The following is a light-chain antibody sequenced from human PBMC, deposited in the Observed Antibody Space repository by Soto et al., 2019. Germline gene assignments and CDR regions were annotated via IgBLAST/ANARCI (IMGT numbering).Light chain of an antibody. J-gene: IGKJ3*01. CDR1: QSVSSS. CDR2: DAS. CDR3: QQRSDWPPFT. Sequence: EIVLTQSPATLSLSPGERATLSCRASQSVSSSLACYQQKPGQAPRLLIYDASNRATGIPARFSGSGSGTDFTLTISSLEPEDFAVYYCQQRSDWPPFTFGPGTKVDI. V-gene: IGKV3-11*01.